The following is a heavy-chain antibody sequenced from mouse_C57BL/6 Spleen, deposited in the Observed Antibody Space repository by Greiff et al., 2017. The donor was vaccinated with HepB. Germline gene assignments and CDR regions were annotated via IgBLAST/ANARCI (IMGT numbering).Heavy chain of an antibody. CDR1: GYTFTSYW. CDR3: ARKVWLLEAWFAY. CDR2: IHPNSGST. V-gene: IGHV1-64*01. J-gene: IGHJ3*01. Sequence: QVQLQQPGAELVKPGASVKLSCKASGYTFTSYWMHWVKQRPGQGLEWIGMIHPNSGSTNYNEKFKSKATLTVDKSSSTAYMQLSSLTSEDSAVYDCARKVWLLEAWFAYWGQGTLVTVSA. D-gene: IGHD2-3*01.